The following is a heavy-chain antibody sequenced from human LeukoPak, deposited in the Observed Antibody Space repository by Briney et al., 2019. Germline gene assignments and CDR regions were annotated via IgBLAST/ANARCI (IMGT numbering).Heavy chain of an antibody. J-gene: IGHJ6*03. CDR2: IYYSGRT. V-gene: IGHV4-39*01. CDR3: ERHGDHYYYMDV. CDR1: GASINSGSYY. Sequence: SETLSLTCTVSGASINSGSYYCGWLRQPPGNGLVWLGAIYYSGRTCYNPSLKSPITISADTSMHQSSLPPTSMTAAHTAAYYRERHGDHYYYMDVWGKGTTVTVSS. D-gene: IGHD2-21*01.